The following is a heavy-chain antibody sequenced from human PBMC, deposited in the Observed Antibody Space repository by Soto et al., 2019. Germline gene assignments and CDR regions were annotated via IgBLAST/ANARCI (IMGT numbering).Heavy chain of an antibody. J-gene: IGHJ5*02. Sequence: QGQLVQSGAEVKKPGSSVKVSCKASGNTFSSYVINWVRQAPGQGLEWMGGITPLFGTTNYAQKFQGRVSNTADASTSIAYMELTGLRSEDTAIYYCARGPDYGYNVGWFDPWGQGTLVTVSS. CDR1: GNTFSSYV. V-gene: IGHV1-69*01. D-gene: IGHD4-17*01. CDR3: ARGPDYGYNVGWFDP. CDR2: ITPLFGTT.